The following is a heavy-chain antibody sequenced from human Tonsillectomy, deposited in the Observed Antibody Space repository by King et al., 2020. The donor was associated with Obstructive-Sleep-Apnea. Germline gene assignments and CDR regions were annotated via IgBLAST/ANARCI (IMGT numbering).Heavy chain of an antibody. CDR2: ISYDGSDK. V-gene: IGHV3-30*03. Sequence: QLVQSGGGVVQPGRSLRLSCAASGFTFSNYGMHWVRQAPGEGLEWVALISYDGSDKYYADSLKGRFTISRDNSKSTLYLQMNSLRPEDTAVYYCGGYNWFDPWGQGTLVTVSS. J-gene: IGHJ5*02. CDR1: GFTFSNYG. CDR3: GGYNWFDP. D-gene: IGHD6-13*01.